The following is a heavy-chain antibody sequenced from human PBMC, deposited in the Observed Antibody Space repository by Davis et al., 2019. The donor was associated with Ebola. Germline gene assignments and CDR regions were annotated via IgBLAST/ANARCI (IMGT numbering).Heavy chain of an antibody. CDR3: ARVRREGDYFDY. CDR2: ISDSSSFT. CDR1: GFTFSDYY. V-gene: IGHV3-11*06. Sequence: GESLKISCAASGFTFSDYYMSWIRQAPGKGLEWLSYISDSSSFTKYADSVKGRFTISRDNAKNSLYLQINNLRAEDTALYYCARVRREGDYFDYWGQGTLVTVSP. D-gene: IGHD3-16*01. J-gene: IGHJ4*02.